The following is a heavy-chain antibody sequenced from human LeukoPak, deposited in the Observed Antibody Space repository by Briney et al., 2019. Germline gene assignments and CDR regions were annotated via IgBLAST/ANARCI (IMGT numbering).Heavy chain of an antibody. CDR1: GYTLTELS. CDR3: ATGVVGATGFDAFHI. V-gene: IGHV1-24*01. J-gene: IGHJ3*02. D-gene: IGHD1-26*01. Sequence: GASVKVSCKVSGYTLTELSMHWVRQAPGKGLEWMGGFDPEDGETIYAQKFQGRVTMTEDTSTDTAYMELSSLRSEDTAVYYCATGVVGATGFDAFHIWGQGTMVTVSS. CDR2: FDPEDGET.